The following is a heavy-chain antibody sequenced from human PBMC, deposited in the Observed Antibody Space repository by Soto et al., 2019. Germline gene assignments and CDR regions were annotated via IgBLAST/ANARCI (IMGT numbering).Heavy chain of an antibody. CDR2: INHSGST. CDR3: ARHIRSGSYYKGPVDY. V-gene: IGHV4-34*01. J-gene: IGHJ4*02. CDR1: CGSFSGYY. Sequence: SETLSLTCAVYCGSFSGYYWSWIRQPPGKGLEWIGEINHSGSTNYNPSLKSRVTISVDTSKNQFSLKLSSVTAADTAVYYCARHIRSGSYYKGPVDYWGQGTLVTVSS. D-gene: IGHD3-10*01.